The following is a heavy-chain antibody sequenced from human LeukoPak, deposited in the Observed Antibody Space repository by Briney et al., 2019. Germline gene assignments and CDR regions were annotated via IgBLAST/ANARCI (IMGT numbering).Heavy chain of an antibody. CDR3: ARGHDSSGYWPIYFGY. Sequence: SETLSLTCAVSGGSISSGGYSWSWIRQPPGKGLEWIGYIYHSGSTYYNPSLKSRVTISVDRSKNQFSLKLSSVTAADTAVYYCARGHDSSGYWPIYFGYWGQGTLVTVSS. D-gene: IGHD3-22*01. CDR2: IYHSGST. J-gene: IGHJ4*02. V-gene: IGHV4-30-2*01. CDR1: GGSISSGGYS.